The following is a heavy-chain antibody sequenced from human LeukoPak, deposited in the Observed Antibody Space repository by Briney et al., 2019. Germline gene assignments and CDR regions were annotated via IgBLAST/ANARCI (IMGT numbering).Heavy chain of an antibody. V-gene: IGHV3-13*01. CDR1: GFTFSSYD. J-gene: IGHJ3*02. Sequence: GGSLRLSCAASGFTFSSYDMHWVRQATGKGLEWVSAIGTAGDTYYPGSVKGRFTISRENAKNSLYLQMNSLRAEDTAVYYCARVHLADAFDIWGQGTMVTVSS. CDR2: IGTAGDT. CDR3: ARVHLADAFDI.